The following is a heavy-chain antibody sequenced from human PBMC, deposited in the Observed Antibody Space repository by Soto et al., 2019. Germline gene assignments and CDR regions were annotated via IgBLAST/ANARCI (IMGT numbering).Heavy chain of an antibody. Sequence: LRLSCAASGFTFSSYGMHWVRQAPGKGLEWVALIWYDGGNKYYADSLKGRFTISRDNSKNTLYLQMNSLRAEDTAVYYCARAWGTISTAGTDYWRQGTLVTVSS. CDR3: ARAWGTISTAGTDY. V-gene: IGHV3-33*01. CDR1: GFTFSSYG. J-gene: IGHJ4*02. D-gene: IGHD1-1*01. CDR2: IWYDGGNK.